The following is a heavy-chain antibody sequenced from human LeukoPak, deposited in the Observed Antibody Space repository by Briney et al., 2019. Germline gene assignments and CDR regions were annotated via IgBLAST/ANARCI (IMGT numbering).Heavy chain of an antibody. J-gene: IGHJ4*02. V-gene: IGHV3-7*03. D-gene: IGHD1-26*01. CDR1: GFTFSSYE. CDR3: ARDRRGLVGATLDY. CDR2: IKQDGSER. Sequence: PGGSLRLSCAASGFTFSSYEMNWVRQAPGKGLEWVANIKQDGSERYYVDSVKGRFTISRDNAKNSLYLQMNSLRAEDTAVYYCARDRRGLVGATLDYWGQGTLVTVSA.